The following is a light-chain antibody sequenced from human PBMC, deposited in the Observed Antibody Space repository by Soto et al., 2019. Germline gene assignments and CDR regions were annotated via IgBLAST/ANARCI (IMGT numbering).Light chain of an antibody. CDR2: GNS. J-gene: IGLJ2*01. V-gene: IGLV1-40*01. CDR3: QSYDSSLSEVV. CDR1: SSNIGAGYD. Sequence: QPVLTQPPSVSGAPGQRVTLSCTGSSSNIGAGYDVHWYQQLPGTAPKLLIYGNSNRPSGVPDRFSGSKSGTSASLAITGLQAEDEADYYCQSYDSSLSEVVFGGGTKVTVL.